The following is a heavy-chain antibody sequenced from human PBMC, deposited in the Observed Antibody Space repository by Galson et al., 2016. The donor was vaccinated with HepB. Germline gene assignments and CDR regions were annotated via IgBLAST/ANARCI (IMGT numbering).Heavy chain of an antibody. J-gene: IGHJ4*02. D-gene: IGHD5-12*01. V-gene: IGHV3-30*18. CDR1: GFTFNSYG. CDR2: ISYDGSNK. CDR3: AKDPKGYSGYGLFDY. Sequence: SLRPSCAASGFTFNSYGMHWVRQAPGKGLEWVAVISYDGSNKYYADSVKGRFTISRDNSKNTLYLQMNSLRAEDTAVYYCAKDPKGYSGYGLFDYWGQGTLVTVSS.